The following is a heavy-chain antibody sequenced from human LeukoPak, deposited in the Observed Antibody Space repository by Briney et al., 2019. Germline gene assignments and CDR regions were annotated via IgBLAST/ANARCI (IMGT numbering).Heavy chain of an antibody. V-gene: IGHV1-8*01. CDR3: ARGRITGTTEWFDP. D-gene: IGHD1-20*01. CDR1: GYTFTSYD. J-gene: IGHJ5*02. Sequence: ASVKVSCKASGYTFTSYDINRVRQATGQGLEWMGWMNPNSGNTGYAQKFQGRVTMTRNTSISTAYMELSSLRSEDTAVYYCARGRITGTTEWFDPWGQGTLVTVSS. CDR2: MNPNSGNT.